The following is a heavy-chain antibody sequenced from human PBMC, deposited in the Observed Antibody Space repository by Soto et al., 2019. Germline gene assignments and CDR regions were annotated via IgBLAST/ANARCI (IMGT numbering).Heavy chain of an antibody. CDR2: IYYSGST. V-gene: IGHV4-59*08. CDR1: GGSISSYY. CDR3: ARSRYSGYDSLDC. J-gene: IGHJ4*02. D-gene: IGHD5-12*01. Sequence: QVQLQESGPGLVKPSETLSLTCTVSGGSISSYYWSWIRQPPGKGLEWIGYIYYSGSTNYNPSLKSRVTISVDTSKNQFSLKLSSVTAADTAVYYCARSRYSGYDSLDCWGQGTLVTVSS.